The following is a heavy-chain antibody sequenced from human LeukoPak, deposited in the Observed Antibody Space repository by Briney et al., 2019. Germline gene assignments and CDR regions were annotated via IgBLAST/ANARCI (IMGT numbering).Heavy chain of an antibody. D-gene: IGHD5-24*01. J-gene: IGHJ4*02. CDR3: VRGYDGYNFTRGILY. CDR2: VNPNSGGT. Sequence: ASVKVSCKASGYTFTGYYMHWVRQAPGQGLEWMGWVNPNSGGTNFAQKFHGRVTMTSDTSISTAYMELSRLRYDDTAFYYCVRGYDGYNFTRGILYWGQGTLVTVSS. CDR1: GYTFTGYY. V-gene: IGHV1-2*02.